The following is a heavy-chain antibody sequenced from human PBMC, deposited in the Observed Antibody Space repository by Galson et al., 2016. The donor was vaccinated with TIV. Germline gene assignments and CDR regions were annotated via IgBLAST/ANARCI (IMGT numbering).Heavy chain of an antibody. CDR2: IYPGDSDT. V-gene: IGHV5-51*01. CDR1: GSSFTSYW. D-gene: IGHD3-22*01. J-gene: IGHJ4*02. Sequence: QSGAEVKKPGESLKISCKGSGSSFTSYWIGWVRQMPGKGLEWMGIIYPGDSDTRYSPSFQGQVTITADKSTRTAYLQWSSLKASDTAVYYCARRDSTGISNFDIWGQGTLVTVSS. CDR3: ARRDSTGISNFDI.